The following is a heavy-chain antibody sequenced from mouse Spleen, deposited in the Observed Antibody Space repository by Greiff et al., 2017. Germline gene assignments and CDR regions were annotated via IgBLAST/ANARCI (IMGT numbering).Heavy chain of an antibody. CDR2: IDPETGGT. Sequence: QVQLKESGAELVRPGASVTLSCKASGYTFTDYEMHWVKQTPVHGLEWIGAIDPETGGTAYNQKFKGKAILTADKSSSTAYMELRSLTSEDSAVYYCTRHDYDFAYWGQGTLVTVSA. CDR3: TRHDYDFAY. D-gene: IGHD2-4*01. CDR1: GYTFTDYE. J-gene: IGHJ3*01. V-gene: IGHV1-15*01.